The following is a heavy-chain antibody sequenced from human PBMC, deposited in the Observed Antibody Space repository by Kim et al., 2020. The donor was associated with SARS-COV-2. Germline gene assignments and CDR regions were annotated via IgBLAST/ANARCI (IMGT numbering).Heavy chain of an antibody. D-gene: IGHD3-22*01. V-gene: IGHV1-2*02. Sequence: SVKVSCKASGYTFTGYYMHWVRQAPGQGLEWMGWINPNSGGTNYAQKFQGRVTMTRDTSISTAYMELSRLRSDDTAVYYCATQDDYDSSGKAFDYWGQGTLVTVSS. J-gene: IGHJ4*02. CDR1: GYTFTGYY. CDR3: ATQDDYDSSGKAFDY. CDR2: INPNSGGT.